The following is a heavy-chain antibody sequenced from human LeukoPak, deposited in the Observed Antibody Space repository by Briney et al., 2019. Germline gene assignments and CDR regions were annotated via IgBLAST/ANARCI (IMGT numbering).Heavy chain of an antibody. V-gene: IGHV3-23*01. CDR3: AKGSGGSCYSGLDY. J-gene: IGHJ4*02. D-gene: IGHD2-15*01. CDR1: GSTFSSYA. Sequence: GGFLRLSCAASGSTFSSYAMSWVRQTPGKGLECVSANLGSGESTYYPDSVKGRFTITRDNSRNTLYLQMNSLRAEDTAMYYCAKGSGGSCYSGLDYWGQGTLVTVSS. CDR2: NLGSGEST.